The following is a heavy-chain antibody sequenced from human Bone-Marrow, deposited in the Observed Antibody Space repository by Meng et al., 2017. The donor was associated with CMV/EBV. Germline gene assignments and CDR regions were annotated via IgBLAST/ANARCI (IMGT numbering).Heavy chain of an antibody. J-gene: IGHJ4*02. CDR2: IYPNSGGT. CDR3: VRDHNWGPDY. Sequence: HVQLVQPGAEVKRPGASVKVSCQTSGYRFSDHYMHWVRQAPGQGLEWMGWIYPNSGGTHYAQKFQDRVTMTRDTSISTVYMELSRLTSDDTAVYYCVRDHNWGPDYWGQGTLVTVSS. D-gene: IGHD1-1*01. CDR1: GYRFSDHY. V-gene: IGHV1-2*02.